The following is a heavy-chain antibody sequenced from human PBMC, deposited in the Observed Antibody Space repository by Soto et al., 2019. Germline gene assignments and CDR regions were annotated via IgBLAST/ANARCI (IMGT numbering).Heavy chain of an antibody. V-gene: IGHV3-66*01. CDR1: GFTVSSNY. Sequence: CAASGFTVSSNYMSWVRQAPGNGLEWVSVVHSGGNTYYADSVKGRFTISRDISKNTLYLQMNSLRAEDTAVYYCARAPYSSSWYTFDPWGQGTLVTVSS. D-gene: IGHD6-13*01. CDR3: ARAPYSSSWYTFDP. J-gene: IGHJ5*02. CDR2: VHSGGNT.